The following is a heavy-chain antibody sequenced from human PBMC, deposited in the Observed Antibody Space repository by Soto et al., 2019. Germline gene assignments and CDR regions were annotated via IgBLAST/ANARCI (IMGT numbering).Heavy chain of an antibody. Sequence: QVQLVQSGAGVQKPGATANISCKASGYRFTAYDMHWVRQAPRQRLEWLGWINTATGDTKYSPSFQGRVTLSRDTSATTAYMELSGLRFEDTAVYYCARTRGYCSGGSCYPLDHWGQGTLVTVSS. J-gene: IGHJ4*02. CDR2: INTATGDT. V-gene: IGHV1-3*04. D-gene: IGHD2-15*01. CDR1: GYRFTAYD. CDR3: ARTRGYCSGGSCYPLDH.